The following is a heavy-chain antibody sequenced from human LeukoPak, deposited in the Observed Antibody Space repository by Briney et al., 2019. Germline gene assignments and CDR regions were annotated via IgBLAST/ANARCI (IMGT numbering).Heavy chain of an antibody. CDR2: IYPGDSDT. D-gene: IGHD2-21*01. CDR1: GYSFTSYW. V-gene: IGHV5-51*01. CDR3: ARRLSFYGSIAYFDY. J-gene: IGHJ4*02. Sequence: GESLKISCKGYGYSFTSYWIGWVRQMPGKGLEWMGIIYPGDSDTRYSPSFQGQVTISADKSISTAYLQWSSLKASDTAMYYCARRLSFYGSIAYFDYWGQGTLVTVSS.